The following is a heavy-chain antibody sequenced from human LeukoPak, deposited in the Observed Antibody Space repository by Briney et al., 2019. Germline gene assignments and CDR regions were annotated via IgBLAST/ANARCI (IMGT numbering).Heavy chain of an antibody. CDR2: ISGSGGST. Sequence: GGSLRLSCAASGFTFSNYAMNWVRQAPGKGLEWVSGISGSGGSTYYADSVKGRFTISRDNSKSTLYLQMNSLRDEDTAVYYCAKDAQLGGQGTLVTVSS. CDR3: AKDAQL. D-gene: IGHD5-24*01. J-gene: IGHJ4*02. CDR1: GFTFSNYA. V-gene: IGHV3-23*01.